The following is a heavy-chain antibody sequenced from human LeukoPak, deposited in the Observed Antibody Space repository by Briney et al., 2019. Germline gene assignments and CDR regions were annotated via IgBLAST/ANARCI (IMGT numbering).Heavy chain of an antibody. CDR2: ISAYNGNT. D-gene: IGHD2-15*01. V-gene: IGHV1-18*04. J-gene: IGHJ1*01. CDR3: ARGVAATSAAGDFQH. Sequence: GASVKVSCKASGYTFTSYGISWVRQAPGQGIEWMGWISAYNGNTRYAQKLQGRVTMTIDTSTSTAYMELRSLRSDDTAVYYCARGVAATSAAGDFQHWGQGTLVTVSS. CDR1: GYTFTSYG.